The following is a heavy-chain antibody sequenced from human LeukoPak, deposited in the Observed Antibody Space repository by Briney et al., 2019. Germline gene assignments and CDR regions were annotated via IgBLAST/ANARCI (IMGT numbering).Heavy chain of an antibody. Sequence: ASVKVSCKTSGYTFTSYGISWLRQAPGQELEGMGWISGYNGDTHDAQNLQDRVTMTTDTSTRTAYMNVRSLRSDNTAVYYWARAWADSAAYFYYAIDVWGQGTTVTVSS. J-gene: IGHJ6*02. D-gene: IGHD1-26*01. CDR3: ARAWADSAAYFYYAIDV. CDR1: GYTFTSYG. CDR2: ISGYNGDT. V-gene: IGHV1-18*01.